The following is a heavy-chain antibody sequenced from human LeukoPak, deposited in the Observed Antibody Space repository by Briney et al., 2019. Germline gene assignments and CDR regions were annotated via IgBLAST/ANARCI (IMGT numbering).Heavy chain of an antibody. CDR2: ISYDGSNK. Sequence: GGSLRLSCAASGFTFSSYAMHWVRQAPGKGLEWVAVISYDGSNKYYADSVKGRFTISRDNSKNTLYLQMNSLRAEDTAVYYCARGGYSSSWYQNDAFDIWGQGTMVTVSS. J-gene: IGHJ3*02. CDR1: GFTFSSYA. CDR3: ARGGYSSSWYQNDAFDI. D-gene: IGHD6-13*01. V-gene: IGHV3-30-3*01.